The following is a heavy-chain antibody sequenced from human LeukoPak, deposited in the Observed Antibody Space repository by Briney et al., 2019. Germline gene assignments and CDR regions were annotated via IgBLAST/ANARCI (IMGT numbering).Heavy chain of an antibody. D-gene: IGHD3-22*01. Sequence: PGGSLRLSCAASGFTFSNYWMIWVRQAPGKWLGWVSAISGSGGSTYYADSVKGRFTISRDNSKNTLYLQMNSLRAEDTAVYYCAKAAYYDSSGRNWFDPWGQGTLVTVFS. CDR3: AKAAYYDSSGRNWFDP. J-gene: IGHJ5*02. CDR2: ISGSGGST. V-gene: IGHV3-23*01. CDR1: GFTFSNYW.